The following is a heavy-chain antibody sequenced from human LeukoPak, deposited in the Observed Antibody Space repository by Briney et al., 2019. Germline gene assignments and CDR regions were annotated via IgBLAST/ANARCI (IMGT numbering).Heavy chain of an antibody. CDR1: GGTFSSYA. CDR3: ARLEDGYKTTGY. J-gene: IGHJ4*02. D-gene: IGHD5-24*01. V-gene: IGHV1-69*13. Sequence: ASVKVSCKASGGTFSSYAISWVRQAPGQGLEWMGGIIPIFGTANYAQKFQGRVTITADESTSTAYMELSSLRSEDTAVYYCARLEDGYKTTGYWGQGTLVTVSS. CDR2: IIPIFGTA.